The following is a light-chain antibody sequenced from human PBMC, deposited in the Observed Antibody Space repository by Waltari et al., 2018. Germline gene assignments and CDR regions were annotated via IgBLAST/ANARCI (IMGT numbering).Light chain of an antibody. V-gene: IGKV3-15*01. J-gene: IGKJ4*01. CDR2: SAS. Sequence: ETVMTQSPATLSAFPGERVTLSCGASHSISSHLAWYQQKPGQPPRLVIYSASSRATVVPVRFSGSGSGTDFTLTISSLQSEDFAVYYCQQYNNWPLTFGGGTKVEL. CDR3: QQYNNWPLT. CDR1: HSISSH.